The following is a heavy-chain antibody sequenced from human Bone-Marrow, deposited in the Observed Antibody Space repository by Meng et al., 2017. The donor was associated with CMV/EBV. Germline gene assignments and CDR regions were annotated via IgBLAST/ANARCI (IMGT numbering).Heavy chain of an antibody. CDR3: ARGQTKPLGYLDDLYGMDV. D-gene: IGHD1-14*01. Sequence: ASVKVSCKASGYTFTSYDINWVRQATGQGLEWMGWMNPNSGNTGYGQKSQGRVTITRNTSISTAYTELSSLRSEDTAGYYCARGQTKPLGYLDDLYGMDVWGQGTTVTVSS. CDR2: MNPNSGNT. V-gene: IGHV1-8*03. J-gene: IGHJ6*02. CDR1: GYTFTSYD.